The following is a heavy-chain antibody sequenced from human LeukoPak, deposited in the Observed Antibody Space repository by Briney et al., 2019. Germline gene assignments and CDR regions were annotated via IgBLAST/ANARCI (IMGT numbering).Heavy chain of an antibody. CDR3: ARVGRGLHLNWFDP. Sequence: ASVKGSCKTSGYTFTSYYMHWVRQAPGQGLERMGIINPSGGSTSYAQKCQGRVTMTRDTSTSTVYMELSSLRSEDTAVYYCARVGRGLHLNWFDPWGQGTLVTVSS. CDR2: INPSGGST. V-gene: IGHV1-46*01. D-gene: IGHD4-17*01. CDR1: GYTFTSYY. J-gene: IGHJ5*02.